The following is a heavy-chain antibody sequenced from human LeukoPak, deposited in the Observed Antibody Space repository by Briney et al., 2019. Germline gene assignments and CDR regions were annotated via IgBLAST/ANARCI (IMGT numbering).Heavy chain of an antibody. V-gene: IGHV1-2*02. CDR2: INPNSGGT. CDR3: ARGRYSSSWYDYFDY. J-gene: IGHJ4*02. Sequence: GASAKVSCKASGYTFTGYYMHWVRQAPGQGLEWMGWINPNSGGTNYAQKFQGRVTMTRDTSISTAYMELGRLRSDDTAVYYCARGRYSSSWYDYFDYWGQGTLVTVSS. CDR1: GYTFTGYY. D-gene: IGHD6-13*01.